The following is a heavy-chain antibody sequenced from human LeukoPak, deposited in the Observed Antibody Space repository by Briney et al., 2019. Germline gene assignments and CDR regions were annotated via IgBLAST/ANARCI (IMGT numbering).Heavy chain of an antibody. CDR2: IYSGGST. V-gene: IGHV3-66*02. J-gene: IGHJ4*02. Sequence: GGSLRLSCAASGFTVSSNYMSWVRQAPGKGLEWVSVIYSGGSTYYADSVKGRFTISRDNSKNTLYLQMNSLRGEDTAVYYCASRAPYSSGWYYFDYRGQGTLVTVSS. CDR1: GFTVSSNY. D-gene: IGHD6-19*01. CDR3: ASRAPYSSGWYYFDY.